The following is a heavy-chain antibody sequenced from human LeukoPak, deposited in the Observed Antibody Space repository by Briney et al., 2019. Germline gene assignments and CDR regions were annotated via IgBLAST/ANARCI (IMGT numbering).Heavy chain of an antibody. CDR1: GYTFTTYD. CDR2: MNPNSGNT. J-gene: IGHJ4*02. D-gene: IGHD2-2*01. V-gene: IGHV1-8*01. CDR3: ARGRCVGSTNCYYFDS. Sequence: GASAKVSCKASGYTFTTYDINWVRQATGQGLEWMGWMNPNSGNTGYAQKFQGRVTIARDTSASTAYMELSSLRSEDTAVYYCARGRCVGSTNCYYFDSWGQGTLVTVSS.